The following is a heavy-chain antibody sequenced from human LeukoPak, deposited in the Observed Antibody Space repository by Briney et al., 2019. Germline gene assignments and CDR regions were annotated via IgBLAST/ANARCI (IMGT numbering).Heavy chain of an antibody. D-gene: IGHD5-18*01. CDR2: ISGSGGST. CDR1: GFTFSSYA. V-gene: IGHV3-23*01. J-gene: IGHJ4*02. CDR3: AKDPTRIPLWFSYYFDY. Sequence: GGSLRLSCAASGFTFSSYAMSWVRQAPGKGLEWVSAISGSGGSTYYADSVKGRFPISRDNSKNTLYLQMSSLRAEDTAVYYCAKDPTRIPLWFSYYFDYSGEGTLVTVSS.